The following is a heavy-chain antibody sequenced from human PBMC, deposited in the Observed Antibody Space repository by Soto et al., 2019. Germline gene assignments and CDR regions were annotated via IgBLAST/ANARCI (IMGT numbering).Heavy chain of an antibody. V-gene: IGHV4-4*02. CDR2: IYHSGST. CDR1: GGSISSSNW. J-gene: IGHJ4*02. CDR3: ARDRGTGTTYFDY. D-gene: IGHD1-7*01. Sequence: ETLSLTCAVSGGSISSSNWWSWVRQPPGKGLEWIGEIYHSGSTNYNPSLKSRVTISVDKSKNQFSLKMSSVTAADTAVYYCARDRGTGTTYFDYWGQGTLVTVSS.